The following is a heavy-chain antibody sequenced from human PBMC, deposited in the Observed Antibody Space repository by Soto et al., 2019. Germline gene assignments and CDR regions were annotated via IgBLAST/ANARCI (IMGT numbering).Heavy chain of an antibody. J-gene: IGHJ4*02. CDR1: GFTFSSYA. CDR2: ISGSGGST. CDR3: AKAPGRFGELLLVFDY. V-gene: IGHV3-23*01. D-gene: IGHD3-10*01. Sequence: EVQLLESGGGLVQPGGSLRLSCAASGFTFSSYAMSWVRQAPGKGLEWVSAISGSGGSTYYADSVKGRFTISRDNSKNTLYLQMNSLRAEDTAVYYCAKAPGRFGELLLVFDYWGQGTLVTVSS.